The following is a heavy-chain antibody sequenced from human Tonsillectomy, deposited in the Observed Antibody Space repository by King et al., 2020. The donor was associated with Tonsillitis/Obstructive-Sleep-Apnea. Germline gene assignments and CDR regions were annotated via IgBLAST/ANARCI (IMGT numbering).Heavy chain of an antibody. Sequence: VQLQQWGAGLLKPSETLSLTCAVYGGSFSGYYWSWIRQPPGKGLEWIGEINHSGSTNYNPSLKSRVTISVDTSKNQFSLKLSSVTAADTAVYYCARDYHYYYYMDVWGKGTTVTVSS. CDR2: INHSGST. CDR3: ARDYHYYYYMDV. V-gene: IGHV4-34*01. J-gene: IGHJ6*03. CDR1: GGSFSGYY.